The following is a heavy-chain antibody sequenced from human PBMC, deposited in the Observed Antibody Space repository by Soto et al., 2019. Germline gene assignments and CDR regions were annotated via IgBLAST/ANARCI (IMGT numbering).Heavy chain of an antibody. D-gene: IGHD5-12*01. CDR1: GYTFATYR. Sequence: GESLKISCEGSGYTFATYRIAWVRQMPGKGLEWMGIIYPGDSDTRYSPSFQGQVTISADKSISTAYLQWTSLKASDTAMYYCARQHFTGYNVDYWGQGTLVTVSS. J-gene: IGHJ4*02. CDR2: IYPGDSDT. CDR3: ARQHFTGYNVDY. V-gene: IGHV5-51*01.